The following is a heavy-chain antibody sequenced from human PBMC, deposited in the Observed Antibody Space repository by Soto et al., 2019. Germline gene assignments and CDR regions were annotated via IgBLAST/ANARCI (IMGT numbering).Heavy chain of an antibody. V-gene: IGHV1-69*01. J-gene: IGHJ4*02. CDR1: GGTFSNYG. CDR2: IIPISGTP. D-gene: IGHD2-15*01. Sequence: QAQLVQSGAEVKKPESSVKVSCKASGGTFSNYGINWVRQAPGQGLEWMGGIIPISGTPNYAQNFQGRVTITADESTNTDYMELRSLRSEDTAVHYCAKDVNYCRGVTRYGLDNWGQGTQVTV. CDR3: AKDVNYCRGVTRYGLDN.